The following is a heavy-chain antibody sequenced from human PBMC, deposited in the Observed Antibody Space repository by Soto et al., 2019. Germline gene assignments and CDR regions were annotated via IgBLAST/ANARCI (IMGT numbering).Heavy chain of an antibody. CDR1: GFPFSRFA. CDR2: ISFNGGDT. V-gene: IGHV3-64D*06. Sequence: GGSLRLSCSASGFPFSRFAIHRVRQAPGKGLVYVSGISFNGGDTYHADSVKGRFSISRDNSKNTVYLQMSSLRAEDAAVYYCVKDGAVTFSGWFFDYWGQGTPVTVSS. CDR3: VKDGAVTFSGWFFDY. J-gene: IGHJ4*02. D-gene: IGHD4-4*01.